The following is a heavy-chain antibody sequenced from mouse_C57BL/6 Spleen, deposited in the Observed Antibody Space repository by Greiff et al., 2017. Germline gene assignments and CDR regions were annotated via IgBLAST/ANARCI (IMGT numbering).Heavy chain of an antibody. CDR1: GYTFTSYG. CDR2: IYPRSGNT. Sequence: QVQLQQSGAELARPGASVKLSCKASGYTFTSYGISWVKQRTGQGLEWIGEIYPRSGNTYYNEKFKGKATLTADKSSSTAYMELRSLTSEDSAVYFCARSYYYGSRPYFDYWGQGTTLTVSS. D-gene: IGHD1-1*01. J-gene: IGHJ2*01. V-gene: IGHV1-81*01. CDR3: ARSYYYGSRPYFDY.